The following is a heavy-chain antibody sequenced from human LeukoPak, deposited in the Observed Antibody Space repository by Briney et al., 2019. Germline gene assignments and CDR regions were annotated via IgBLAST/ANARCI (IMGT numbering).Heavy chain of an antibody. CDR2: ISSSGSTI. D-gene: IGHD3-22*01. J-gene: IGHJ3*02. CDR1: GFTFSSYE. V-gene: IGHV3-48*03. CDR3: TKSPGTMIGGAFDI. Sequence: GGSLRLSCAASGFTFSSYEMNWVRQAPGKGLEWVSYISSSGSTIYYADSVKGRFTISRDNSKNSLYLQMNSLRAEDTALYYCTKSPGTMIGGAFDIWGQGTMVTVSS.